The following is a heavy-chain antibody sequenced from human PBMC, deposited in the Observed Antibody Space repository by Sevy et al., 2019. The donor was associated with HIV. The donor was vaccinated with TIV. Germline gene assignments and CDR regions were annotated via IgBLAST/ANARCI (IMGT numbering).Heavy chain of an antibody. CDR1: GFTFSSYG. V-gene: IGHV3-30*18. CDR3: TKPDLYYDSSGYCDY. CDR2: ISYDGSNK. J-gene: IGHJ4*02. Sequence: GGSLRLSCAASGFTFSSYGMHWVRQAPGKGLEWVAVISYDGSNKYYADSVKGRFTISRDNSKNTLYLQMNSLRAEDTAVYYCTKPDLYYDSSGYCDYWGQGTLVTVSS. D-gene: IGHD3-22*01.